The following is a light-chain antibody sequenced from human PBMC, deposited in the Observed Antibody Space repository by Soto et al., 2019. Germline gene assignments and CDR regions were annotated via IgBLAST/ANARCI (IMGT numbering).Light chain of an antibody. V-gene: IGKV1-5*01. CDR3: QQYNSYSGT. J-gene: IGKJ1*01. CDR1: QSISSW. Sequence: DIQMTQSPSPLSASVGDRVTITCRASQSISSWLAWYQQKPGKAPKLLIYDASSLESGVPSRFSGSGSGTEFTLTISSLQPDDFATYYCQQYNSYSGTLGQGTKVDIK. CDR2: DAS.